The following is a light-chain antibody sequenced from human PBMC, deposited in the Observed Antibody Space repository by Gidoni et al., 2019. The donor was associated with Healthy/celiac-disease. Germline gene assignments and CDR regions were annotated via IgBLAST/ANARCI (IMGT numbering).Light chain of an antibody. CDR3: SSYTSSSTQV. CDR1: SSDVGGYNY. V-gene: IGLV2-14*03. Sequence: QSALTQPASVSGSPGQSITISCTGTSSDVGGYNYVSWYQQHPGKAPKLMIYDVSNRPPGVSNRFSGSKSGNTASLTISGLQVEDEADYYCSSYTSSSTQVFGTGTKVTVL. J-gene: IGLJ1*01. CDR2: DVS.